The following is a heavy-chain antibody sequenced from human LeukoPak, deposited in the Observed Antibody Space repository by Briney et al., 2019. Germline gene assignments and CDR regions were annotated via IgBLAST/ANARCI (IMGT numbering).Heavy chain of an antibody. CDR2: ISHSGNT. D-gene: IGHD3-22*01. J-gene: IGHJ6*02. CDR3: ARDSIPGYYDSSGYYTYYGMDV. CDR1: GGSLSGYY. Sequence: SETLSLTCAVYGGSLSGYYWSWIRQSPGKGLEWIGEISHSGNTHYNPSLESRVTLSVDTSNNQFSLKLSSVTAADTAVYYCARDSIPGYYDSSGYYTYYGMDVWGQGTTVTVSS. V-gene: IGHV4-34*01.